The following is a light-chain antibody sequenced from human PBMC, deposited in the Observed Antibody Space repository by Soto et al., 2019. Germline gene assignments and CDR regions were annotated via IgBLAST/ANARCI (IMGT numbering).Light chain of an antibody. CDR2: DAS. J-gene: IGKJ3*01. CDR1: QDISDY. CDR3: QHYDNVPTFT. V-gene: IGKV1-33*01. Sequence: IQMTQSPSSLSASVGDRVTITCQASQDISDYLNWYQQRPGKAPKLLIYDASNLEAGVPSRFTGSGFGTHFTLSTSSLQPEDFATYFCQHYDNVPTFTFGPGTKVDIK.